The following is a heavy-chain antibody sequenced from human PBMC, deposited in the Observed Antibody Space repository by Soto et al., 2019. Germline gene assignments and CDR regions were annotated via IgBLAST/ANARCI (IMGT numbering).Heavy chain of an antibody. D-gene: IGHD5-12*01. J-gene: IGHJ4*02. CDR1: GFTFSSHA. CDR3: AKRAGYDVDY. V-gene: IGHV3-23*01. CDR2: ISASGDET. Sequence: GGSLRLSCAASGFTFSSHAMTWVRQAPGRGLEWVSSISASGDETYYTDSVKGRFTVSRDNPQNTLYLQMNRLRVEDTAVYYCAKRAGYDVDYWGQGTLVTVSS.